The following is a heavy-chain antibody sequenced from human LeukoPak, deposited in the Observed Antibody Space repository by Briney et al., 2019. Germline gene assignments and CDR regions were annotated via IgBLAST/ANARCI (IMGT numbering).Heavy chain of an antibody. J-gene: IGHJ6*03. D-gene: IGHD5-18*01. CDR3: ARGVGYSYRYYYYYMDV. CDR2: INHSGSI. V-gene: IGHV4-34*01. Sequence: SETLSLTCAVYGGSFSGYYWSWIRQPPGKGLEWIGEINHSGSINYNPSLKSRVTISVDTSKNQFSLKLSSVTAADTAVYYCARGVGYSYRYYYYYMDVWGKGTTVTVSS. CDR1: GGSFSGYY.